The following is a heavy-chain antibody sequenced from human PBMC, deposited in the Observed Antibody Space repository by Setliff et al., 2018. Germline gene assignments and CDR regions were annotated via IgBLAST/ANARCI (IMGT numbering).Heavy chain of an antibody. CDR1: GGSINSYY. D-gene: IGHD2-21*02. Sequence: SETLSLTCTVSGGSINSYYWSWIRQPPGKGMEWIAYISDSGSTNYNPSLKSRVTISLDTSKNQFSLKLSSVTAADTAVYYCARHNLHGTATTFAFDIWGQGTMVTVSS. CDR2: ISDSGST. CDR3: ARHNLHGTATTFAFDI. V-gene: IGHV4-59*08. J-gene: IGHJ3*02.